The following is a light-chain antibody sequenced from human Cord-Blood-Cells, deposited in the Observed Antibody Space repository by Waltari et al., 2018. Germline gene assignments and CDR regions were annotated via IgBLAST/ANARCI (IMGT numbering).Light chain of an antibody. CDR1: SSDVGGYNY. J-gene: IGLJ2*01. CDR3: SSYTSSSTPVV. Sequence: QSALTQPASVSGSPGQSLTISCTATSSDVGGYNYVSSYHQHPGKAPKLLIYDVRNRPSGVSNRFSGSKSGNTASLTISGLQAEDEADYYCSSYTSSSTPVVFGGGTKLTVL. V-gene: IGLV2-14*01. CDR2: DVR.